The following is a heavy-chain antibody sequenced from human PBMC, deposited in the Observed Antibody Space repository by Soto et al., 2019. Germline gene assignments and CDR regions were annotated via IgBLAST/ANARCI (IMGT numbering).Heavy chain of an antibody. CDR1: GFTFSSYS. Sequence: GGSLRLSCAASGFTFSSYSMNWVRQAPGKGLEWVSSISSSSSYIYYADSVKGRLTISRDNAKNSLYLQMNSLRAEDTAVYYCARDPGHSSGRPFDYWGQGTLVTVSS. D-gene: IGHD6-19*01. CDR2: ISSSSSYI. V-gene: IGHV3-21*01. J-gene: IGHJ4*02. CDR3: ARDPGHSSGRPFDY.